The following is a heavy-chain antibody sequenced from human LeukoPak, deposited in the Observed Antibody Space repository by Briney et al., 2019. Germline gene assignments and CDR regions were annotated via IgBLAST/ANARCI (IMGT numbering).Heavy chain of an antibody. Sequence: SETLSLTCAVSGGSISSGGYSWSWIRQPPGKGLEWIGYIYHSGSTYYNPSLKSRVTISVDTSKNQFPLKLSSVTAADTAVYYCARFGWVVPAAMFAFDYWGQGTLVTVSS. V-gene: IGHV4-30-2*01. CDR2: IYHSGST. CDR3: ARFGWVVPAAMFAFDY. D-gene: IGHD2-2*01. CDR1: GGSISSGGYS. J-gene: IGHJ4*02.